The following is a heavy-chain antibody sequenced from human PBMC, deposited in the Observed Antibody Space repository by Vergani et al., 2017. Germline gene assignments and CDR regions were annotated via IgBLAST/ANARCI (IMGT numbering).Heavy chain of an antibody. CDR2: IYHSGST. CDR1: GGSISSGVYS. V-gene: IGHV4-30-2*01. J-gene: IGHJ4*02. Sequence: QLQLQESGSGLVKPSQTLSLTFAVSGGSISSGVYSWGSIRQPPGKGLEWIGYIYHSGSTYYNPSLKSRVTISVDRSKNQFSLKLSSVTAADTRVYYCGRGRWVGVVWFGEPRGEVDFDDSSEGSLVTVS. D-gene: IGHD3-10*01. CDR3: GRGRWVGVVWFGEPRGEVDFDD.